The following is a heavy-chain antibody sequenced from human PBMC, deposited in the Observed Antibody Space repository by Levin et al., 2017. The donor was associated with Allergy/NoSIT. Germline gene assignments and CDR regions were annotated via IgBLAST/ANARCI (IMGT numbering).Heavy chain of an antibody. V-gene: IGHV3-7*04. D-gene: IGHD2-8*02. CDR2: IKQDGTEK. CDR3: ARNWRSAFDI. CDR1: GFTFSSYW. Sequence: GGSLRLSCAASGFTFSSYWMSWVRRAPGKGLEWVANIKQDGTEKFYVDSVKGRFTISKDNPKNSVDLQMTSLRVEDSAIYYCARNWRSAFDIWGQGTMVTVSS. J-gene: IGHJ3*02.